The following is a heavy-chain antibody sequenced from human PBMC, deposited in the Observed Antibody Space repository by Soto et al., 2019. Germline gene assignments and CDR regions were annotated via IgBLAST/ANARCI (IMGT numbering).Heavy chain of an antibody. J-gene: IGHJ4*02. CDR2: ITASGGST. CDR1: GSALNTYA. D-gene: IGHD3-16*02. CDR3: VKGAGGGVIRNSFPY. V-gene: IGHV3-23*01. Sequence: PGGSLRLSCAASGSALNTYAMQWVRQAPGKGLEWVSAITASGGSTYYADSAKGRFTISRDTSRNTLYLEMSELRAEDTAVYYCVKGAGGGVIRNSFPYWGQGTLVTVSS.